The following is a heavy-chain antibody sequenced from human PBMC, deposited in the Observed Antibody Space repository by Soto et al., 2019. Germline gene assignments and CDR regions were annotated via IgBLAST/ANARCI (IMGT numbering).Heavy chain of an antibody. CDR3: ALYSGKYPGLGPS. V-gene: IGHV1-3*01. CDR2: ISAVNGNT. CDR1: GYTFSNYA. Sequence: GASVKVSCKASGYTFSNYAIHWVRQAPGQRLEWMGWISAVNGNTKYSERFQGRVTFTSDTSASTAYMELSSLRSEDTAVFYCALYSGKYPGLGPSWGQGTPVTVSS. J-gene: IGHJ1*01. D-gene: IGHD1-26*01.